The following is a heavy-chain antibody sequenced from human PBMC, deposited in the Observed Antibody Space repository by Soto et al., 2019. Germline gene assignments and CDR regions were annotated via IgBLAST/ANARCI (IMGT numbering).Heavy chain of an antibody. J-gene: IGHJ4*02. D-gene: IGHD2-2*01. CDR2: VYYTGST. V-gene: IGHV4-30-4*01. Sequence: QVQLQESGPGLVKPSQTLSLTCTVSGSISSGDYYWSWIRQPPGKGLEWIGYVYYTGSTYYNPSLRSRVSISVDTSKSQFSLRVSSVTASDTALYYCARLSRDAYNSLDYWGPGTLVTVSS. CDR1: GSISSGDYY. CDR3: ARLSRDAYNSLDY.